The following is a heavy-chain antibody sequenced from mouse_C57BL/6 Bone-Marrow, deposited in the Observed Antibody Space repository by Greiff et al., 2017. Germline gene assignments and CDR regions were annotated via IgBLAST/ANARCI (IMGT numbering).Heavy chain of an antibody. J-gene: IGHJ1*03. CDR1: GFSLSTFGLG. Sequence: ESGPGILQPSQTLSLTCSFSGFSLSTFGLGVGWLRQPSGKGLEWLAHIWWDEDDYSNPARKSRRTISTDTSQNQVFLKIANVDTADTATYYCARIRADGYYVVWYFDVWGTGTTVTVSS. CDR2: IWWDEDD. V-gene: IGHV8-8*01. CDR3: ARIRADGYYVVWYFDV. D-gene: IGHD2-3*01.